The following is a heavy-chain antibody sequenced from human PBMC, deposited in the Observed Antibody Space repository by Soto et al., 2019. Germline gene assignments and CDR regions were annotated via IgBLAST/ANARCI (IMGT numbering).Heavy chain of an antibody. CDR3: ARGLRSVLDY. V-gene: IGHV3-33*01. Sequence: GSLRLSCVASGFIFSNFGMHWVRQAPGKGLEWVAVISSDEKIKQYADSVGGRFAISRDNSKNTLYLQMTSLRAEDTAIYYCARGLRSVLDYWGQGTLVTVSS. J-gene: IGHJ4*02. D-gene: IGHD6-6*01. CDR1: GFIFSNFG. CDR2: ISSDEKIK.